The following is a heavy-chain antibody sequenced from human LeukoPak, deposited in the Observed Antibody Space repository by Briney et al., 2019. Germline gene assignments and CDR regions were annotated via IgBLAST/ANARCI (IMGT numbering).Heavy chain of an antibody. Sequence: GGSLRLSCAASGFAFSTYAMNWARQAPGKGLEWVSGISGSGGSTWYADSVKGRFTISRDNSKNTLYLQMNRLRAEDTATYYCAKYRTGPPYGLDVWGQGTTVTVSS. D-gene: IGHD1-26*01. V-gene: IGHV3-23*01. CDR1: GFAFSTYA. CDR3: AKYRTGPPYGLDV. CDR2: ISGSGGST. J-gene: IGHJ6*02.